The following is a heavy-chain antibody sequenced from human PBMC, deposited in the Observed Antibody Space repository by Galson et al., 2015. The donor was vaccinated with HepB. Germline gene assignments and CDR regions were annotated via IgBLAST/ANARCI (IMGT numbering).Heavy chain of an antibody. Sequence: SVKVSCKASGGTFSSYAISWVRQAPGQGLEWMGGIIPIFGIANYAQKFQGRVTITADESTSTAYMELSSLRSEDTAVYYCARDPAEGLELRLGDEYFQHWGQGTLVTVSS. D-gene: IGHD1-7*01. V-gene: IGHV1-69*13. CDR3: ARDPAEGLELRLGDEYFQH. CDR1: GGTFSSYA. J-gene: IGHJ1*01. CDR2: IIPIFGIA.